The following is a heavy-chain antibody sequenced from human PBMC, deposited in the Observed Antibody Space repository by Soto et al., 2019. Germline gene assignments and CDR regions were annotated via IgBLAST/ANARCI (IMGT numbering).Heavy chain of an antibody. V-gene: IGHV1-46*01. CDR2: INPSGGST. D-gene: IGHD2-21*02. CDR1: GYTFTSYY. CDR3: ARVRRHLKHIVVVTAIPLIPNSYYYYGMDV. J-gene: IGHJ6*02. Sequence: ASVKVSCKASGYTFTSYYMHWVRQAPGQGLEWMGIINPSGGSTSYAQKFQGRVTMTRDTSTSTVYMELSSLRSEDTAVYYCARVRRHLKHIVVVTAIPLIPNSYYYYGMDVWGQGTTVTVSS.